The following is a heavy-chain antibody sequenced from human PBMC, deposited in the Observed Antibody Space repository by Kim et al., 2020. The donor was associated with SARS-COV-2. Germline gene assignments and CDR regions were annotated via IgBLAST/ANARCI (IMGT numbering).Heavy chain of an antibody. CDR2: TA. D-gene: IGHD6-13*01. Sequence: TADYEQKFQGRVTITADESTSTAEMALSSLRSEDTTVYYCAVSSSWGIDYWGQGTLVTVSS. CDR3: AVSSSWGIDY. J-gene: IGHJ4*02. V-gene: IGHV1-69*01.